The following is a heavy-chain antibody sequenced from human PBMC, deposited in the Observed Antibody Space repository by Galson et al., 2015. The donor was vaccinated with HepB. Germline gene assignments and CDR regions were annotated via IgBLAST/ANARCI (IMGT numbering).Heavy chain of an antibody. CDR2: ISAYNGNT. CDR1: GYTFTSYG. V-gene: IGHV1-18*01. Sequence: SVKVSCKASGYTFTSYGISWVRQAPGQGLEWMGWISAYNGNTNYAQKLQGRVTMTTDTSTSTAFMELRSLRSDDTAVYYCARDPTNTAMEGVFDYWGQGTLVTVSS. D-gene: IGHD5-18*01. CDR3: ARDPTNTAMEGVFDY. J-gene: IGHJ4*02.